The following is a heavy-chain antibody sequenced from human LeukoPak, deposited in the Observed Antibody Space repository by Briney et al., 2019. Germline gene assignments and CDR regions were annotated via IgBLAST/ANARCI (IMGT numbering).Heavy chain of an antibody. CDR1: GYTFTDND. V-gene: IGHV1-8*01. D-gene: IGHD3-3*01. Sequence: ASVKVSCKASGYTFTDNDIHWVRQATGQGLEWMGWMNSNTGSTGYAQKFQGRVTFTRNTSTTTAYMDLSSLRSEDTAVYYCAKSPFFCSGNCWGQGTLVTVSS. CDR3: AKSPFFCSGNC. CDR2: MNSNTGST. J-gene: IGHJ4*02.